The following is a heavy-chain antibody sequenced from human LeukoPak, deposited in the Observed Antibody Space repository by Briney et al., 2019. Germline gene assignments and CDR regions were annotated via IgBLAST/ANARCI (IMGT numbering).Heavy chain of an antibody. CDR1: GGSISSSSYY. CDR2: IYYSGST. D-gene: IGHD1-26*01. CDR3: ARQPPIVPSHGRFDY. J-gene: IGHJ4*02. Sequence: SETLSLTCTVSGGSISSSSYYWGWIRQPPGKGLEWIGSIYYSGSTYYNPSLKSRVTISVDTSKNQFSLKLSSVTAADTAMYYCARQPPIVPSHGRFDYWGQGTLVTVSS. V-gene: IGHV4-39*01.